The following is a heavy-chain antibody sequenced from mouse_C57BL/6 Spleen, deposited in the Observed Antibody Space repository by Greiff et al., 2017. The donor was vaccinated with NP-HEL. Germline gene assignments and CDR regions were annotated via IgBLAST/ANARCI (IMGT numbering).Heavy chain of an antibody. CDR2: IYPGDGDT. D-gene: IGHD2-2*01. V-gene: IGHV1-80*01. Sequence: VQLQQSGAELVKPGASVKISCKASGYAFSSYWMNWVKQRPGKGLEWIGQIYPGDGDTNYNGKFKGKATLTADKSSSTAYMQLSSLTSADSAVYFCARGEMVTKGAWFAYWGQGTLVTVSA. J-gene: IGHJ3*01. CDR3: ARGEMVTKGAWFAY. CDR1: GYAFSSYW.